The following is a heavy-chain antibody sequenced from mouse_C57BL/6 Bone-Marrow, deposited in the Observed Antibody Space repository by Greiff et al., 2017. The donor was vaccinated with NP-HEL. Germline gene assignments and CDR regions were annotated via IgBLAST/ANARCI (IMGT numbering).Heavy chain of an antibody. V-gene: IGHV1-64*01. CDR1: GYTFTSYW. J-gene: IGHJ3*01. CDR2: IHPNSGST. Sequence: VQLQQPGAELVKPGASVRLSCKASGYTFTSYWMHWVKQRPGQGLEWIGMIHPNSGSTNYNEKFKSKATLTVDKSSSTAYMQLSSLTSEDSAVYYCARSDYYYYGNSYIWFAYWGQGTLVTVSA. CDR3: ARSDYYYYGNSYIWFAY. D-gene: IGHD1-1*01.